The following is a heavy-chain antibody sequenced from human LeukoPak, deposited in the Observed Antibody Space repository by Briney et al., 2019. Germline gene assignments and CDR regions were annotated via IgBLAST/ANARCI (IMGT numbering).Heavy chain of an antibody. Sequence: SETLSLTCTVSGTPIRSYHWSWIRQPPGKGLEWIGSYSGSTNYNPSLQSRVTISVDTSKNQFSLKLSSVTAADTAVYYCARSSPSEGAFDIWGQGTMVTVSS. J-gene: IGHJ3*02. V-gene: IGHV4-59*01. CDR1: GTPIRSYH. D-gene: IGHD6-6*01. CDR3: ARSSPSEGAFDI. CDR2: YSGST.